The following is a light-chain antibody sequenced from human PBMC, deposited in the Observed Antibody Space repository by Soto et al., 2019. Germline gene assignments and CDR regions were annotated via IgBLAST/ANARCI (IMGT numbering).Light chain of an antibody. Sequence: EIVLTQSPGTLSFSPGERATLSCRASQSVSSNYLAWYQQKPGQAPRLLLYGASSRATGIPDRVSGSGSGTDLTLTISRLEPEDFAVYYCQQYGTSSSMSTLGQGTQLEIK. J-gene: IGKJ2*01. CDR1: QSVSSNY. CDR3: QQYGTSSSMST. V-gene: IGKV3-20*01. CDR2: GAS.